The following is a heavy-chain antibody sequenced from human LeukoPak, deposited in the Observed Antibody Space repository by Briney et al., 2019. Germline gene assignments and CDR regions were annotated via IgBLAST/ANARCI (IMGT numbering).Heavy chain of an antibody. CDR1: GFTVSSNY. CDR2: IYTDGGT. J-gene: IGHJ4*02. D-gene: IGHD6-19*01. V-gene: IGHV3-53*01. CDR3: ARDYSSGWYYFDY. Sequence: GGSLRLSCAASGFTVSSNYMTWVRQAPGKGLEWVSVIYTDGGTYYADSVKGRFTISRDSSKNTLYLQMKNVRAEDTAVYYCARDYSSGWYYFDYWGQGTLVTVSS.